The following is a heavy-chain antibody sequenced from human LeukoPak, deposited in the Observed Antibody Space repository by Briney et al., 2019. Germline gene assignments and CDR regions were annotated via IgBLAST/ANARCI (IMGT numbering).Heavy chain of an antibody. CDR1: GFTFDDYG. CDR3: AREDYYGSGSPTLFDY. CDR2: IHWNGGST. V-gene: IGHV3-20*04. J-gene: IGHJ4*02. D-gene: IGHD3-10*01. Sequence: GGSLRLSCAASGFTFDDYGMSWVRQAPGKGLEWVSGIHWNGGSTGYADSVNGRFTVSRDHPKNSLYLQMNSLRAEDTALYYCAREDYYGSGSPTLFDYWGQGTLVTVSS.